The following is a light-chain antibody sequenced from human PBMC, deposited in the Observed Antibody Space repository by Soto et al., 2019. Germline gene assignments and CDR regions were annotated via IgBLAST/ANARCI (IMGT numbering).Light chain of an antibody. CDR1: QSISSW. J-gene: IGKJ1*01. Sequence: DIQMTQSPSTLSASVVDIVTITCRASQSISSWLAWYQQKPGKAPKLLIYDASSLESGGPSRFSGSGSGTEFTLTISSLQPDDFATYYCQQYNSYSLTFGQGTKGDI. V-gene: IGKV1-5*01. CDR3: QQYNSYSLT. CDR2: DAS.